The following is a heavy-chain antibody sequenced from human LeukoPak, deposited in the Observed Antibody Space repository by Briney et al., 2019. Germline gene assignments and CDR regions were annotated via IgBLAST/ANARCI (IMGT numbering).Heavy chain of an antibody. V-gene: IGHV3-33*01. CDR1: GIPFSSYG. CDR2: IWYDGSKK. Sequence: GRSLRLSCAASGIPFSSYGMHWVRQAPGKGLGWVAVIWYDGSKKYYADFVKGRFTISRDDSKNTLSLQMSSLRVEDTAVYYCARWNQGHGLDVWGQGTTVTVSS. CDR3: ARWNQGHGLDV. J-gene: IGHJ6*02. D-gene: IGHD4-23*01.